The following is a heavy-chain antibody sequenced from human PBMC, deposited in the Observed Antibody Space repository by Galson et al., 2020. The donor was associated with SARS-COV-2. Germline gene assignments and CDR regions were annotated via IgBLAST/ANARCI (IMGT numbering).Heavy chain of an antibody. CDR3: ARDAGATPNNWFDP. J-gene: IGHJ5*02. CDR2: IYHSGST. Sequence: SQTLSLTCSVAGYSISSGYYWGWIRQPPGKGLEWIGIIYHSGSTDYHPSLKSRVSMSVDTSKNQFSLKLRSVTAADTAVYYCARDAGATPNNWFDPWGQGTLVTVSS. D-gene: IGHD1-26*01. V-gene: IGHV4-38-2*02. CDR1: GYSISSGYY.